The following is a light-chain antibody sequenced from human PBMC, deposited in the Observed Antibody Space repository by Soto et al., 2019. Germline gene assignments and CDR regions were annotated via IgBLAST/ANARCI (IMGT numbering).Light chain of an antibody. V-gene: IGLV2-11*01. Sequence: QSVLTQPRSVSGSPGQSVTISCTGTSSDVGGYNFVSWYQQYPGKAPKLIVYDVTKRPSGVPDRFSGSKCGNTASLTISGLQAEDEADYYCCSYAGTYTLWVFGGGTKLTVL. CDR2: DVT. CDR3: CSYAGTYTLWV. CDR1: SSDVGGYNF. J-gene: IGLJ3*02.